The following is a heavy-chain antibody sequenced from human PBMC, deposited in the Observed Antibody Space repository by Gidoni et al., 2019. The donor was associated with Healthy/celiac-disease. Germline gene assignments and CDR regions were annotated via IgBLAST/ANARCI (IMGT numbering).Heavy chain of an antibody. CDR3: ASRYSSGWYLRDY. V-gene: IGHV4-34*01. CDR1: GGSFSGYY. Sequence: QVQLQQWGAGLLKPSETLSLTCAVYGGSFSGYYWSWIRQPPGKGLEWIGEINHSGSTNYNPSLKSRVTISVDTSKNQFSLKLSSVTAADTAVYYCASRYSSGWYLRDYWGQGTLVTVSS. D-gene: IGHD6-19*01. CDR2: INHSGST. J-gene: IGHJ4*02.